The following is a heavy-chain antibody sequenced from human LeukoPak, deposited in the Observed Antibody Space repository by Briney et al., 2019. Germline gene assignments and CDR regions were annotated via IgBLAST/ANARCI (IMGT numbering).Heavy chain of an antibody. Sequence: GGSLRLSCAASGVTFSGYAMSWVRQAPGKGLEWVSAISGSGGSTYYADSVKGRFTISRDNSKNTLYLQMNSLRAEDTAVYYCAKDPGSKGPAARFDYWGQGTLVTVSS. J-gene: IGHJ4*02. CDR3: AKDPGSKGPAARFDY. CDR1: GVTFSGYA. CDR2: ISGSGGST. D-gene: IGHD2-2*01. V-gene: IGHV3-23*01.